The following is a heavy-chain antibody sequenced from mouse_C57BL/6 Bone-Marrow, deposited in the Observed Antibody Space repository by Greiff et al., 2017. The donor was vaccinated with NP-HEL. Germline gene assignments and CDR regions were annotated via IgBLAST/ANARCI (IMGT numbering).Heavy chain of an antibody. CDR3: AIDYDYVPYYFDY. J-gene: IGHJ2*01. D-gene: IGHD2-4*01. CDR2: IHPSDSDT. V-gene: IGHV1-74*01. CDR1: GYTFTSYW. Sequence: QVQLQQPGAELVKPGASVKVSCKASGYTFTSYWMHWVKQRPGQGLEWIGRIHPSDSDTNYNQKFKGKATLTVDKSSSTAYMQLSSLTSEDSAVLYCAIDYDYVPYYFDYWGQGTTLTVSS.